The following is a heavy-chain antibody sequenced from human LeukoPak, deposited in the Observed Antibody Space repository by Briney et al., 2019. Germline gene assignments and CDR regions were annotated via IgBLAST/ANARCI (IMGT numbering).Heavy chain of an antibody. CDR1: GYTFTSYY. Sequence: GASVKVSCKASGYTFTSYYMHWVRQAPGQELEWMGVINPSGGSANYAQKFQGRVTMTRDTSTSTVFMELSSLTYEDTAVYYCARAYYEVDYWGQGTLVTVSS. CDR2: INPSGGSA. V-gene: IGHV1-46*01. CDR3: ARAYYEVDY. J-gene: IGHJ4*02. D-gene: IGHD2/OR15-2a*01.